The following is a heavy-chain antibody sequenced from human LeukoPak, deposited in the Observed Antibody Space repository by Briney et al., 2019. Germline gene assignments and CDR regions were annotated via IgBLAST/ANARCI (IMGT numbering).Heavy chain of an antibody. V-gene: IGHV4-59*01. CDR1: GGSISSYY. D-gene: IGHD3-10*01. J-gene: IGHJ6*02. CDR2: IYYSGST. CDR3: ARMRYGSGSYYTKYYYYGMDV. Sequence: SETLSLTCTVSGGSISSYYWRWIRQPPGKGLEWIGYIYYSGSTNYNPSLKSRVTISVDTSKNQFSLKLSSVTAADTAVYYCARMRYGSGSYYTKYYYYGMDVWGQGTTVTVSS.